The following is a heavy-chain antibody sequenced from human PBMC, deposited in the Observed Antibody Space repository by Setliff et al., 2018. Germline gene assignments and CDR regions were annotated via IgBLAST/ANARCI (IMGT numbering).Heavy chain of an antibody. V-gene: IGHV3-48*01. J-gene: IGHJ4*02. CDR1: GFTFDIYS. Sequence: GGSLRLSCAASGFTFDIYSMSWVRQAPGKGLEWVSYISSHSNTIWYADSVKGRFTISRDNVKNSLYLEMNSLRVEDTAIYYCAKVIGGYPPKPSDYWGQGTLVTVSS. CDR3: AKVIGGYPPKPSDY. CDR2: ISSHSNTI. D-gene: IGHD3-16*02.